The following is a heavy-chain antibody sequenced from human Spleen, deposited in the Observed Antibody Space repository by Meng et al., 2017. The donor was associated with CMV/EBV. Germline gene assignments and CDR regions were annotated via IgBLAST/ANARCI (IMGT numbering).Heavy chain of an antibody. Sequence: LSLTCAASGFTFSSYSMNWVRQAPGKGLEWVSSISSSSSYIYYADSVKGRFTISRDNAKNSLYLQMNSLRAEDTAVYYCARDLSGSHWGQGTLVTVSS. CDR2: ISSSSSYI. V-gene: IGHV3-21*01. CDR1: GFTFSSYS. CDR3: ARDLSGSH. D-gene: IGHD3-10*01. J-gene: IGHJ4*02.